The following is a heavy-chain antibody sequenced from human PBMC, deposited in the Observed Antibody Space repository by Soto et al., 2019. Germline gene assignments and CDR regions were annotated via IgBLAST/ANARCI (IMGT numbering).Heavy chain of an antibody. V-gene: IGHV4-34*01. CDR2: INHSGGT. D-gene: IGHD3-22*01. Sequence: SEALSVTCALYVGSFSSYYWSLVRQPPGKGLEWIGEINHSGGTSYNPSLKSRVTISVDTSKSQFSLKLTSVTAADRAVYYCARGSVDTVDSRGFYEYWGQGTPVTVSS. CDR1: VGSFSSYY. J-gene: IGHJ4*02. CDR3: ARGSVDTVDSRGFYEY.